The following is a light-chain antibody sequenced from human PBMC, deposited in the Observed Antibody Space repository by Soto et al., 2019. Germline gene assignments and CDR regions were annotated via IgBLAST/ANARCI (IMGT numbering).Light chain of an antibody. CDR1: SNDVGTFNR. CDR2: EVN. V-gene: IGLV2-23*02. J-gene: IGLJ3*02. Sequence: QSALTQPASVSGSPGQSITISCTGTSNDVGTFNRVSWYQQHPDKARTLMIYEVNKRPSGVSNRLSGSKSGNTASLTISGLQAEDEADYYCCSSIGSPIWVFGGGTKVTVL. CDR3: CSSIGSPIWV.